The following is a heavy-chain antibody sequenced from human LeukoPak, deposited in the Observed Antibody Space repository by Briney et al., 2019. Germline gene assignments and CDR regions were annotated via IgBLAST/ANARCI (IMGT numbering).Heavy chain of an antibody. CDR2: ISSSGSTI. D-gene: IGHD6-6*01. CDR1: GFTFSSYE. CDR3: ARLYSSSSGLRASDY. V-gene: IGHV3-48*03. J-gene: IGHJ4*02. Sequence: GGSLRLSCAASGFTFSSYEVNWVRQAPGKGLEWVSYISSSGSTIFYADSVKGRFTISRDNAKNSLYLQMNSLRAEDTAVYYCARLYSSSSGLRASDYWGQGTLVTVSS.